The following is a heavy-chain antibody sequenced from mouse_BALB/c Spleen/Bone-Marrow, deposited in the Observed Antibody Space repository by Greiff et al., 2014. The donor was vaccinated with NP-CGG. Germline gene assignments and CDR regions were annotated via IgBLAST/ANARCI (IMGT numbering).Heavy chain of an antibody. CDR1: GFNIKDTY. D-gene: IGHD1-1*01. J-gene: IGHJ3*01. V-gene: IGHV14-3*02. Sequence: VQLQQSGAELVKPGASVKLSCTASGFNIKDTYMHWVKQRPEQGLEWIGRIDPANGNTKYDPKFQGKATITADTSSNPAYLQXXXXXXEDXAVYYCASYYYGSSSFAYWGQGTLVTVSA. CDR3: ASYYYGSSSFAY. CDR2: IDPANGNT.